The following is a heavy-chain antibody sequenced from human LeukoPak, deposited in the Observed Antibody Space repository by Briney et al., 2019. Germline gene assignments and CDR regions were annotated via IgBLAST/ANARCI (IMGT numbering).Heavy chain of an antibody. J-gene: IGHJ4*02. CDR1: GFSFTNAW. V-gene: IGHV3-15*01. Sequence: GGSLRLSCAVSGFSFTNAWISWVRQAPGKGLEWVGRIKSKTDGGTTDYASPVKGRFSVSRDDSKNTLYLQMNSLKTEDTAVYYCTTTAHLVHGDYRGYFDHWGQGTLVTVSS. CDR2: IKSKTDGGTT. D-gene: IGHD4-17*01. CDR3: TTTAHLVHGDYRGYFDH.